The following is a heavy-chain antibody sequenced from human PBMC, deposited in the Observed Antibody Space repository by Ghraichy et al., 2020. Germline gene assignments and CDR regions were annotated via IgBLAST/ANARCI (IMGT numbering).Heavy chain of an antibody. CDR1: GFTFSSYS. CDR2: ISSSSSAI. J-gene: IGHJ6*03. D-gene: IGHD6-13*01. CDR3: ARDSVIAAAGRSYYMDV. V-gene: IGHV3-48*01. Sequence: GGSLRLSCAASGFTFSSYSMNWVRQAPGKGLEWVSYISSSSSAIYNADSVKGRFTISRDNAKNSLYLQMNSLRAEDTAVYYCARDSVIAAAGRSYYMDVWGKGTTVTVSS.